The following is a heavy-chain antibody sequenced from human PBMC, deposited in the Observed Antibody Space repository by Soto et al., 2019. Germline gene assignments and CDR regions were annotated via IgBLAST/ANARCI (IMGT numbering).Heavy chain of an antibody. J-gene: IGHJ4*02. V-gene: IGHV4-34*01. CDR3: VRSTIEPRLFMYPFDS. CDR1: GGSFRGYC. CDR2: IYYSGST. D-gene: IGHD6-6*01. Sequence: PSETLSLTCAVYGGSFRGYCCRWIRQPPGKGLEWIGSIYYSGSTYYNPSLKSRVTISLDTSRNQFSLRLSSLTAADTAVYYCVRSTIEPRLFMYPFDSWGQGTLVTVSS.